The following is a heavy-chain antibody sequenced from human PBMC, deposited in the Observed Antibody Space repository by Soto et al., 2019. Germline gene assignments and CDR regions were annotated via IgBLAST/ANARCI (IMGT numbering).Heavy chain of an antibody. CDR3: ARTDCSSTSCYNYYYYGMDV. CDR2: INPGNGDT. V-gene: IGHV1-3*01. CDR1: GYSFTKYG. J-gene: IGHJ6*02. D-gene: IGHD2-2*01. Sequence: QVQLVQSGTEVKKPGASVKVSCKTSGYSFTKYGLHWVRQAPGQRLEWMGWINPGNGDTKYSQKFQGRVTITRDTSATTAYMELSSLRSEDSAVFYCARTDCSSTSCYNYYYYGMDVWGQGTTVTVCS.